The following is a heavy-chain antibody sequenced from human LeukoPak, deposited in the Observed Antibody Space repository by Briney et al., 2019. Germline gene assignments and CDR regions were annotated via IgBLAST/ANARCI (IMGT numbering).Heavy chain of an antibody. J-gene: IGHJ5*02. CDR2: IYYSGST. CDR1: GFNISDFW. Sequence: LRLSCAASGFNISDFWMTWVRQAPGKGLEWIGYIYYSGSTYYNPSLKSRVTISVDTSKNQFSLKLSSVTAADTAVYYCARDSRVWAAADLISWFDPWGQGTLVTVSS. V-gene: IGHV4-30-4*01. D-gene: IGHD6-13*01. CDR3: ARDSRVWAAADLISWFDP.